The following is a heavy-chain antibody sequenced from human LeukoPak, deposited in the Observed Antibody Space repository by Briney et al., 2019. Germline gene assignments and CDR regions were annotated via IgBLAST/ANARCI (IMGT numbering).Heavy chain of an antibody. V-gene: IGHV1-69*01. CDR3: ASLRITMVRGEGAYYFDY. D-gene: IGHD3-10*01. Sequence: SVTVSCKASGGTFSSYAIGWVRQAPGQGLEWMGGIIPIFGTANYARKFQGRVTITADESTSTAYMELSSLRSEDTAVYYCASLRITMVRGEGAYYFDYWGQGTLVTVSS. CDR2: IIPIFGTA. J-gene: IGHJ4*02. CDR1: GGTFSSYA.